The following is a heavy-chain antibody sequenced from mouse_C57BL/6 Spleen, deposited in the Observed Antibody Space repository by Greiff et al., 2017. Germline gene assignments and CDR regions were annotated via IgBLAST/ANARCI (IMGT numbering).Heavy chain of an antibody. CDR1: GYAFSSYW. J-gene: IGHJ4*01. V-gene: IGHV1-80*01. CDR3: ARPMITTDGYYDAMDY. D-gene: IGHD2-4*01. CDR2: IYPGDGDT. Sequence: VQLQQSGAELVKPGASVKISCKASGYAFSSYWMNWVKQRPGKGLEWIGQIYPGDGDTNYNGKFKGKATLTADQSSSPAYMQLSSLTSEDSAVYLCARPMITTDGYYDAMDYWGQGTSVTVSS.